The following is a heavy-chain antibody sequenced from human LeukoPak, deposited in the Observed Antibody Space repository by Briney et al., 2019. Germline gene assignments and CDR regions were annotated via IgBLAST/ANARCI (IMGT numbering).Heavy chain of an antibody. CDR1: GCSFTSYW. Sequence: GESLKISCKGSGCSFTSYWIGWVRQMPGKGLEWMGIIYPGDSDTRYSPSFQGQVTISADKSISTAYLQWSSLKASDTAMYYCASTITIFGVVLKDAFDIWGQGTMVTVSS. J-gene: IGHJ3*02. CDR3: ASTITIFGVVLKDAFDI. V-gene: IGHV5-51*03. CDR2: IYPGDSDT. D-gene: IGHD3-3*01.